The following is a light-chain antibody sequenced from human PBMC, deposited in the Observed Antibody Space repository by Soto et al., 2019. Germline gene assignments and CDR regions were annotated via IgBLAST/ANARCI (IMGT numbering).Light chain of an antibody. CDR1: SSDVGDYNY. CDR3: SSYARSSTIYV. CDR2: EVT. J-gene: IGLJ1*01. Sequence: QSVVTQPASVSGSPGQSIIISCTGTSSDVGDYNYVSWYQQHPGKAPKLMVYEVTNRPSGVSNRFSGSKSGNTASLPISGLPADDEADYYCSSYARSSTIYVFGTGTKLTVL. V-gene: IGLV2-14*01.